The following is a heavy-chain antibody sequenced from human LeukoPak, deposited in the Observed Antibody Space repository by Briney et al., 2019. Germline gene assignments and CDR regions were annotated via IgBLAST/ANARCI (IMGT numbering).Heavy chain of an antibody. V-gene: IGHV3-74*01. J-gene: IGHJ3*02. Sequence: PGGSLRLSCAASGFTFSNYWIHWVRQAPGKGLVWVSRINSDGSSAVYADSVKGRFTISRDNAKNTLYLQMNSLRAEDTAVYYCSTVAGTFSDAFGIWGQGTMVTVSS. CDR2: INSDGSSA. CDR1: GFTFSNYW. CDR3: STVAGTFSDAFGI. D-gene: IGHD6-19*01.